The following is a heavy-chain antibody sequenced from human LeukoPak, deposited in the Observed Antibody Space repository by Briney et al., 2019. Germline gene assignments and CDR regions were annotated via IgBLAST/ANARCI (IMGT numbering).Heavy chain of an antibody. CDR3: TTETPPHYYDSSGYSDY. Sequence: GGSLRLSCAASGFTFSNAWMSWVRQAPGKGLEWVGRIKSKTDGGTTDYAAPVKGRFTISRDDSKNTLYLQMNSLKTEDTAVYYCTTETPPHYYDSSGYSDYWGQGTLVTVSS. J-gene: IGHJ4*02. CDR2: IKSKTDGGTT. D-gene: IGHD3-22*01. CDR1: GFTFSNAW. V-gene: IGHV3-15*01.